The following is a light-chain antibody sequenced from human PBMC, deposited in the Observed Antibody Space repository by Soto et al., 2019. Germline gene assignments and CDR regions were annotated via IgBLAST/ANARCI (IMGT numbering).Light chain of an antibody. V-gene: IGLV3-21*02. CDR1: DVGSKN. CDR2: ADS. J-gene: IGLJ1*01. CDR3: QVWDNGSDHYV. Sequence: SYELTQPPSVSVAPGQTARITCGGTDVGSKNVHWYQQKPGQAPVLVVYADSARPSGIPERFSGSNSGNTATLTISSVEAGDEADYYCQVWDNGSDHYVFGTGTKLTVL.